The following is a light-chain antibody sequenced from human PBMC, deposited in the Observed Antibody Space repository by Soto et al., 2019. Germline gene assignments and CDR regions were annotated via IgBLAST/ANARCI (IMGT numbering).Light chain of an antibody. CDR2: KNN. CDR1: SSNIRGSD. V-gene: IGLV1-47*01. J-gene: IGLJ1*01. Sequence: QAVLTQPPSASGTPGQRITISCSGSSSNIRGSDVYWYQQLPGTAPKLLIRKNNQRPSGVPDRFSGSKSGTSASLAISGLRSEDEADYYCAAWDDSLSGYVFGAGTQLTVL. CDR3: AAWDDSLSGYV.